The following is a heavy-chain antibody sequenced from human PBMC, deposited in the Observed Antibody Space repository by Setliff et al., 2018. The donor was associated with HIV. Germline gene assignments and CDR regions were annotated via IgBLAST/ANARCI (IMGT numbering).Heavy chain of an antibody. V-gene: IGHV4-59*08. D-gene: IGHD1-26*01. J-gene: IGHJ3*02. CDR2: ISYNGIT. Sequence: PSETLSLTCSVSGGSMRNYYWSWIRQPPRKGLAWVGYISYNGITTYNPSLKSRVTISVDTSKNQFSLTLTSVTAADTAVYYCARHRPWEVDVFDIWGQGTMVTVSS. CDR3: ARHRPWEVDVFDI. CDR1: GGSMRNYY.